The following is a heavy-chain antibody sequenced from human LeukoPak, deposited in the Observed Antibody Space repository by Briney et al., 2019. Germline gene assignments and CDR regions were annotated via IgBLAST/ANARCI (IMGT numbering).Heavy chain of an antibody. D-gene: IGHD6-19*01. Sequence: ASVKVSCKASGYTFTGYYMHWVRQAPGQGLEWMGWINPNSGGTNYAQKFQGRVTMTRDTSTSTAYMELRSLRSDDTAVYYCARDGYSSGWYVGWFDPWGQGTLVTVSS. CDR2: INPNSGGT. CDR1: GYTFTGYY. J-gene: IGHJ5*02. CDR3: ARDGYSSGWYVGWFDP. V-gene: IGHV1-2*02.